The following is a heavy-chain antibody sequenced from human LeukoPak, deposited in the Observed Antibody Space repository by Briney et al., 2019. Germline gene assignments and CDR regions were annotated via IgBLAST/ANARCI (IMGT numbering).Heavy chain of an antibody. CDR3: ARHGRELQLPTYWYFDL. D-gene: IGHD2-2*01. CDR2: IYHSGST. Sequence: SETLSLTCTVSGYSISSGYYWGWIRQPPGKGLEWIGSIYHSGSTYYNPSLKSRVTISVDTSKNQFSLKLSSVTAADTAVYYCARHGRELQLPTYWYFDLWGRGTLVTVSS. V-gene: IGHV4-38-2*02. CDR1: GYSISSGYY. J-gene: IGHJ2*01.